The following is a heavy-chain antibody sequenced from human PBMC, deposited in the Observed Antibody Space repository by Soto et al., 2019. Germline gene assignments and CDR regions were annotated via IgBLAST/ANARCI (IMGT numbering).Heavy chain of an antibody. CDR3: ARDGAAYSYGYNAPNY. J-gene: IGHJ4*02. CDR1: GFTFSSYA. Sequence: VQLLESGGGLVQPGGSLRLSCAASGFTFSSYAMSWVRQAPGKGLEWVALISFDGTNKYYSDSVKGRVTISRDNSENTLYLQMISLRTEDTAVYYCARDGAAYSYGYNAPNYWGQGTLVAVSP. D-gene: IGHD5-18*01. V-gene: IGHV3-30-3*01. CDR2: ISFDGTNK.